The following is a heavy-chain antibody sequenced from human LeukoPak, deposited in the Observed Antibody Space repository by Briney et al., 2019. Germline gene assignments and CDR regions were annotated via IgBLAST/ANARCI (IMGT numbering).Heavy chain of an antibody. V-gene: IGHV3-66*02. CDR2: IYSGGST. J-gene: IGHJ4*02. Sequence: GGSLRLSCAASEFIVSNNYMSWVRQTPGKGLEWVSVIYSGGSTYYADSVKGRFTISRDNSKNTLYLQMNSLSAEDTAVYYCARVPTVTMYIDYWGQGTLVTVSS. D-gene: IGHD4-11*01. CDR3: ARVPTVTMYIDY. CDR1: EFIVSNNY.